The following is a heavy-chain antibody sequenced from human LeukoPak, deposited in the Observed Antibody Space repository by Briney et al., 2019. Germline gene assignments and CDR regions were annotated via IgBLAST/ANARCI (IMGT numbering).Heavy chain of an antibody. Sequence: SETLSLTCAVYGGSFSGYYWSWIRQPPGKGLEWIGEINHSGSTNYNPSLKSRVTISVDTSKNQFSLKLSSVTAADTAVYYCARSEGQLGPIDYWGQGTLVTVSP. CDR3: ARSEGQLGPIDY. CDR2: INHSGST. D-gene: IGHD6-6*01. CDR1: GGSFSGYY. V-gene: IGHV4-34*01. J-gene: IGHJ4*02.